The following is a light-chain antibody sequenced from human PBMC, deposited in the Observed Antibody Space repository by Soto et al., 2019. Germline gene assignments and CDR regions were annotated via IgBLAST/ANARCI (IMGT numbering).Light chain of an antibody. Sequence: DIVVTQSPGTLSLSPGDRATLSCRSSQSVNSNYLAWYQQKPGQAPRLLIFGASTRATGIPDRFRGSGSGTDFNLTINRLEPEDFAVYYCKQYGRTFGQGTKLELK. V-gene: IGKV3-20*01. CDR3: KQYGRT. J-gene: IGKJ2*01. CDR2: GAS. CDR1: QSVNSNY.